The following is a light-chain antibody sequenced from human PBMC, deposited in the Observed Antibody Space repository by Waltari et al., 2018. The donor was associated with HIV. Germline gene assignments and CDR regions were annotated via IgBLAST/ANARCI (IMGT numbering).Light chain of an antibody. CDR2: GND. CDR1: RSNIGANP. CDR3: ATWDDSLKGVI. V-gene: IGLV1-44*01. J-gene: IGLJ2*01. Sequence: QSELTQPPSTSGAPGQRVTISCSGSRSNIGANPVNWYQHLPGATPKLLIYGNDQWPSGVPDRFSGSKSGTSASLAISGLLSEDEGDYYCATWDDSLKGVIFGGGTKLTVL.